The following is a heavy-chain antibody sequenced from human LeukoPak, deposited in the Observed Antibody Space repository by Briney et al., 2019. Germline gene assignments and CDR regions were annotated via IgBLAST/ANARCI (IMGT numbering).Heavy chain of an antibody. CDR2: INPKSGDT. CDR3: ATWGKIFPFLEWLLRDDSFDM. CDR1: GYTFTGYF. Sequence: GASVKVSCKASGYTFTGYFMHWVRQAPGQGLEWMGWINPKSGDTVYAQEFQGRITMTRDTSITTAYMELSGLRSDDTAIYYCATWGKIFPFLEWLLRDDSFDMWGQGTMVTVSS. J-gene: IGHJ3*02. V-gene: IGHV1-2*02. D-gene: IGHD3-3*01.